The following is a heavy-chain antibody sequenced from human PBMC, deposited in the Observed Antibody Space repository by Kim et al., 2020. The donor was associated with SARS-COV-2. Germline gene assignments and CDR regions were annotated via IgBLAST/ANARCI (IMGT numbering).Heavy chain of an antibody. J-gene: IGHJ3*02. D-gene: IGHD3-22*01. CDR3: AGVGYYYASSGIGDAFDI. CDR1: GGSISSSSYY. V-gene: IGHV4-39*07. Sequence: SETLSLTCTVSGGSISSSSYYWGWIRQPPGKGLEWIGSIYYSGSTYYNPSLKSRVTISVDTSKNQFSLKLSSVTAADTAVYYCAGVGYYYASSGIGDAFDIWGQGTMVTVSS. CDR2: IYYSGST.